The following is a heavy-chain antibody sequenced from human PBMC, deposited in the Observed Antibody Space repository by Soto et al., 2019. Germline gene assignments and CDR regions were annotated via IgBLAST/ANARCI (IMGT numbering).Heavy chain of an antibody. CDR1: GDSVSSTRTA. D-gene: IGHD6-19*01. V-gene: IGHV6-1*01. CDR3: ARGSYYSGWV. Sequence: SQTLSLTCAISGDSVSSTRTAWSWIRQSPSRGLEWLGRTYYRSKWYSDYAVSVKSRITINPDTSKNQFSLQLNSVTPEDTAVYYCARGSYYSGWVWGQGTLVIVSS. J-gene: IGHJ4*02. CDR2: TYYRSKWYS.